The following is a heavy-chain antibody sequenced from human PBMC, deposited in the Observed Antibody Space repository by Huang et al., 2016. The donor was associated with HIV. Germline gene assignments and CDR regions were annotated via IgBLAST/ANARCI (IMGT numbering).Heavy chain of an antibody. Sequence: EVQLVESGGGLVQPGRSLRLSCTASGFTFGEHVMSCVRQDEGKGREGVGFIRTRLNGGTREYAASVKGRFAISRDDSKSVAFLQMNSLKAEDTAVYYCAHSFGVFWGQGTLVTVSS. D-gene: IGHD3-3*01. CDR1: GFTFGEHV. CDR2: IRTRLNGGTR. V-gene: IGHV3-49*04. J-gene: IGHJ4*02. CDR3: AHSFGVF.